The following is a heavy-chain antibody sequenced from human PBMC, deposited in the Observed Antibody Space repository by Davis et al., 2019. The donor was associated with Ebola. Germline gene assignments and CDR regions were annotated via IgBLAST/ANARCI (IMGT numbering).Heavy chain of an antibody. Sequence: GGSLRLSCAASGFTFSSYAMHWVRQAPGKGLEWVAVISYDGSNKYYADSVKGRFTISRDNSKNTLYLQMNSLRVEDTAVYYCARDWAGLDVWGRGTTVTVSS. CDR3: ARDWAGLDV. CDR2: ISYDGSNK. V-gene: IGHV3-30-3*01. J-gene: IGHJ6*04. CDR1: GFTFSSYA. D-gene: IGHD3-16*01.